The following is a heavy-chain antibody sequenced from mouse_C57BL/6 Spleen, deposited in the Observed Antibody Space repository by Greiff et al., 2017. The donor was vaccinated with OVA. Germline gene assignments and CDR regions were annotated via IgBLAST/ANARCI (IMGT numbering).Heavy chain of an antibody. J-gene: IGHJ2*01. CDR3: ARNSPITTVVAFDY. Sequence: QVQLQQPGAELVKPGASVKLSCKASGYTFTSYWMHWVKQRPGQGLEWIGMIHPNSGSTNYNEKFKSKATLTVDKSSSTAYMQLSSLTSEDSAVYYCARNSPITTVVAFDYWGQGTTLTVSS. CDR2: IHPNSGST. CDR1: GYTFTSYW. D-gene: IGHD1-1*01. V-gene: IGHV1-64*01.